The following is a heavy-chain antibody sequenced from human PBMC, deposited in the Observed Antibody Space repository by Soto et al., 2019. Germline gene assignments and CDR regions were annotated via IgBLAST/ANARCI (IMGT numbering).Heavy chain of an antibody. V-gene: IGHV3-11*06. J-gene: IGHJ4*02. CDR1: GFTFSDSY. CDR3: ARDGPDSYGFSFDY. Sequence: GGSLRLSCAASGFTFSDSYMSWIRQAPGKGLEWVSYISSSSSYIYYADSVKGRFTISRDNAKNSLYLQMNSLRAEDTAVYYCARDGPDSYGFSFDYWGQGTLVTSPQ. CDR2: ISSSSSYI. D-gene: IGHD5-18*01.